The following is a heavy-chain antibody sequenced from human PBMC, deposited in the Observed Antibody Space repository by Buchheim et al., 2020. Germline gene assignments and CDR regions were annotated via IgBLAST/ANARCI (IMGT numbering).Heavy chain of an antibody. D-gene: IGHD1-7*01. J-gene: IGHJ4*02. CDR2: ISSSGSTI. CDR3: ARDRGIDWNYASPS. V-gene: IGHV3-48*03. CDR1: GFTFSSYE. Sequence: EVQLVESGGGLVQPGGSLRLSCAASGFTFSSYEMNWVRQAPGKGLEWVSYISSSGSTIYYADSVKGRFTISRDNAQHSLYLQMNSLRAEDTAVYYCARDRGIDWNYASPSWGQGTL.